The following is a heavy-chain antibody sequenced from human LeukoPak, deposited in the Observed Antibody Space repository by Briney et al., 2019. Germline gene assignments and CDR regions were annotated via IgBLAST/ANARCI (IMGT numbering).Heavy chain of an antibody. CDR3: ARSKEASGWYRPWFDP. D-gene: IGHD6-19*01. CDR2: ISSSSSYI. V-gene: IGHV3-11*06. CDR1: GFTFSDYY. Sequence: GGSLRLSCAVSGFTFSDYYMSWIRQAPGKGLEWVSSISSSSSYIYYADSVRGRFTISRDNAKNSLYLQMNSLRAEDTAVYYCARSKEASGWYRPWFDPWGQGTLVTVSS. J-gene: IGHJ5*02.